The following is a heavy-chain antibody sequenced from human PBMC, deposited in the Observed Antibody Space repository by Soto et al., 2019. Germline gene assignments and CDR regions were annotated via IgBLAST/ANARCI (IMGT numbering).Heavy chain of an antibody. D-gene: IGHD3-22*01. Sequence: QVQLVQSGAEVKKPGSSVKVSCKASGGTFSSYAISWVRQAPGQGLEWMGGIIPIFGTANYAQKFQGRVTITADKSTSTAYMGLSSLRSEDTAVYYWARDRGHSSGPWDWFDPWGQGTLVTVSS. CDR1: GGTFSSYA. CDR2: IIPIFGTA. CDR3: ARDRGHSSGPWDWFDP. J-gene: IGHJ5*02. V-gene: IGHV1-69*06.